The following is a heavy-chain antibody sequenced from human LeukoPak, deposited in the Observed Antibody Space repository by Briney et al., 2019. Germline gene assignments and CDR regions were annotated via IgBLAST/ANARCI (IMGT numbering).Heavy chain of an antibody. V-gene: IGHV4-34*01. CDR2: INHSGST. CDR3: ARGPNIAVAGKVDP. D-gene: IGHD6-19*01. CDR1: GGSFSGYY. Sequence: SETLSLTCAVYGGSFSGYYWSWIRQPPGKGLEWIGEINHSGSTNYNPSLKSRVTIPVDTSKNQFSLKLSSVTAADTAVYYCARGPNIAVAGKVDPWGQGTLVTVSS. J-gene: IGHJ5*02.